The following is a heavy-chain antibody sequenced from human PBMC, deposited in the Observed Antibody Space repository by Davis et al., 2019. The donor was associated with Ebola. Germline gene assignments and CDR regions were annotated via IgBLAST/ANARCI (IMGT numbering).Heavy chain of an antibody. V-gene: IGHV3-9*01. CDR1: GFTFDDYA. CDR3: AKDIRAYYDFWSGPWDY. D-gene: IGHD3-3*01. Sequence: GGSLRLSCAASGFTFDDYAMHWVRQAPGKGLEWVSGISWNSGSIGYADSVKGRFTISRDNAKNSLYLQMNSLRAEDTALYYCAKDIRAYYDFWSGPWDYWGQGTLVTVSS. J-gene: IGHJ4*02. CDR2: ISWNSGSI.